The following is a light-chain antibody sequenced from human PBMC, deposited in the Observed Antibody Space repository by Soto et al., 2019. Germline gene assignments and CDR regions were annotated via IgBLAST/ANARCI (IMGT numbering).Light chain of an antibody. J-gene: IGKJ1*01. CDR1: QSISGW. Sequence: MTQSPSALSASVGDRVTITCRASQSISGWLAWFQQKPGRAPKLLIYDASSLESGVPSRFSGSGSGTEFTLTISSLQPDDFATYYCQHYNSYSEAFGQGTKVDIK. V-gene: IGKV1-5*01. CDR2: DAS. CDR3: QHYNSYSEA.